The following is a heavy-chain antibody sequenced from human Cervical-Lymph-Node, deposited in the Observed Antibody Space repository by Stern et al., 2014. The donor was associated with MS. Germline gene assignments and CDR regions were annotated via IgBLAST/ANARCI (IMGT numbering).Heavy chain of an antibody. CDR2: IIAGSGDT. Sequence: QVQLVQPGAEVKKPGASVKVACEASGYTFSSFAIHWVRQAPGQRLEWLGWIIAGSGDTKYSQRFQDRVTITRDTSANTVYMEMSSLRSEDTAIYYCARAFYGSQFGYWGQGTLVTVSS. J-gene: IGHJ4*02. D-gene: IGHD6-19*01. CDR3: ARAFYGSQFGY. V-gene: IGHV1-3*01. CDR1: GYTFSSFA.